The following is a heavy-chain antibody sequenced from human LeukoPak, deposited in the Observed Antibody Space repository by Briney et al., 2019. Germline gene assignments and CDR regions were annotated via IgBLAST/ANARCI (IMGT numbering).Heavy chain of an antibody. J-gene: IGHJ5*02. CDR2: INPSGGST. Sequence: ASVKVSCKASGYTFTSYYTHWVRQAPGQGLEWMGIINPSGGSTSYAQKFQGRVTMTRDTSTSTVYMELSSLRSEDTAVYYCARVGAVAGTEGWFDPWGQGTLVTVSS. V-gene: IGHV1-46*01. CDR1: GYTFTSYY. D-gene: IGHD6-19*01. CDR3: ARVGAVAGTEGWFDP.